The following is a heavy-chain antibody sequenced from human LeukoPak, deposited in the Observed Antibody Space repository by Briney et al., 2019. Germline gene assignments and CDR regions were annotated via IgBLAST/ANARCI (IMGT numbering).Heavy chain of an antibody. CDR2: MWYDGGNK. V-gene: IGHV3-33*06. Sequence: PGGSLRLSCAASGFTFSAYGMHWVRQAPGEGLEWVAIMWYDGGNKYYADSVKGRFTISRDDSKNTLHLQMNNLRAEDAAVYYCAKVRVTYCVTTTCYGDFDFWGQGTLVTVAS. CDR1: GFTFSAYG. J-gene: IGHJ4*02. CDR3: AKVRVTYCVTTTCYGDFDF. D-gene: IGHD2-2*01.